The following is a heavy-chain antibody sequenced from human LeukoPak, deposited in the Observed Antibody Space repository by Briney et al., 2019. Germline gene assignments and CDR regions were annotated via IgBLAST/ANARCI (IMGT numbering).Heavy chain of an antibody. J-gene: IGHJ6*03. D-gene: IGHD4-17*01. Sequence: SETLSLTCTVSGYSISSGYYWGWLRQPPGKWLEWIGSIYHSGSTYYNPSLKSRVTISVDTSKNQFSLKLSSVTAADTAVYYCARNYGYYYYMDVWGKGTTVTISS. CDR1: GYSISSGYY. CDR2: IYHSGST. V-gene: IGHV4-38-2*02. CDR3: ARNYGYYYYMDV.